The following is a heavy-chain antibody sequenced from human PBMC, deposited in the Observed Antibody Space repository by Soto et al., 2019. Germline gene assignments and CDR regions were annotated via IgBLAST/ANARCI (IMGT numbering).Heavy chain of an antibody. Sequence: QVQLVQSGAEVKEPGASVKISCKTSGYTFTTYDVNWVRQATGQGLEWMGWMNPNNGNTGYAQKFQGRVTMTRDTSINTAYMELSSLISEDTAVYYCVRGEWELSYWGQGTLVTVSP. D-gene: IGHD1-26*01. V-gene: IGHV1-8*01. CDR2: MNPNNGNT. CDR3: VRGEWELSY. CDR1: GYTFTTYD. J-gene: IGHJ4*02.